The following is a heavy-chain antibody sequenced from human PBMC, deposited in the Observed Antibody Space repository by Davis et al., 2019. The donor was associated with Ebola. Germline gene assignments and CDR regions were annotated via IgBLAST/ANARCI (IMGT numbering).Heavy chain of an antibody. CDR1: GYTFTGYY. CDR3: AREQQLASSGMDV. D-gene: IGHD6-13*01. CDR2: ISAYNGNT. J-gene: IGHJ6*02. V-gene: IGHV1-18*04. Sequence: ASVKVSCKASGYTFTGYYMHWVRQAPGQGLEWMGWISAYNGNTNYAQKLQGRVTMTTDTSTSTAYMELRSLRSDDTAVYYCAREQQLASSGMDVWGQGTTVTVSS.